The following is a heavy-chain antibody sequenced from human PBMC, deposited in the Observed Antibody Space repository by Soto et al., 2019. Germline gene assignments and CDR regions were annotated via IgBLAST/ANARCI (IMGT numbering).Heavy chain of an antibody. D-gene: IGHD3-9*01. J-gene: IGHJ3*01. CDR1: GCFFSDYL. V-gene: IGHV5-51*01. CDR3: VRDCNEFDWFTEAFDL. CDR2: TTPDDSDI. Sequence: GESLNFSCQASGCFFSDYLMGLVRQMPGIGLEWLVITTPDDSDIIPNPSRQGRVTISADRSSNTAYLQLRGLNPYDAAMYYCVRDCNEFDWFTEAFDLWGQGTRVTVSS.